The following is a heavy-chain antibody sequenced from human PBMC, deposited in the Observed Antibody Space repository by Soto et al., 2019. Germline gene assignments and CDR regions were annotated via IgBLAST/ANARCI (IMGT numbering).Heavy chain of an antibody. CDR3: ARGSYYDSSGYAFDI. CDR1: GFTFSDYY. V-gene: IGHV3-11*06. D-gene: IGHD3-22*01. Sequence: PGGSLRLSCAASGFTFSDYYMSWIRQAPGKGLEWVSYISSSSSYTNYADSVKGRFTISRDNAKNSLYLQMNSLRAEDTAVYYCARGSYYDSSGYAFDIWGQGTMVTVSS. J-gene: IGHJ3*02. CDR2: ISSSSSYT.